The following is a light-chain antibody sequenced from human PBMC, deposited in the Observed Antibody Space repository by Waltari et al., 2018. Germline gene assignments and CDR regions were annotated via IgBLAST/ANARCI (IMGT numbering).Light chain of an antibody. CDR2: DAS. Sequence: EIVLKQSPATLSLSPGDRATLSCRASQSISSYLAWYQQKPGQAPRLLIYDASTRATGIPARFSGSGSVTDLTLTISSLEPEDFAIYYCQQRSKSFTFGPGTKVDMK. CDR3: QQRSKSFT. CDR1: QSISSY. V-gene: IGKV3-11*01. J-gene: IGKJ3*01.